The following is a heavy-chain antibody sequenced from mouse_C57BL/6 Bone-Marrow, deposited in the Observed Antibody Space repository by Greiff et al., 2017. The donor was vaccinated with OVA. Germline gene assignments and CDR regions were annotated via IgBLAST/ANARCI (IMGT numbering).Heavy chain of an antibody. J-gene: IGHJ2*01. V-gene: IGHV5-4*01. CDR2: ISAGGSYT. D-gene: IGHD4-1*01. CDR1: GFTFSSYA. CDR3: ARDRNWDFDY. Sequence: EVQVEESGGGLVKPGGSLKLSCAASGFTFSSYAMSWVRQTPEKRLEWVATISAGGSYTYYPDNVKGRFTISRDKAKNKLYLQMSHLKSEDTAMYYCARDRNWDFDYWGQGTTLTVSS.